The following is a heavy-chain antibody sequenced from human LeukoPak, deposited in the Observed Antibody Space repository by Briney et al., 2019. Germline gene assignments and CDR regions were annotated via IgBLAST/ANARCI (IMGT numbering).Heavy chain of an antibody. V-gene: IGHV1-2*02. CDR2: INPNSGGT. J-gene: IGHJ4*02. D-gene: IGHD3-22*01. CDR3: ARGGGGSSGFTLV. CDR1: GYTFSDYF. Sequence: ASVKVSCKASGYTFSDYFMHWVRQAPGQGLEWMGWINPNSGGTNYAQKFQGRVTMTRDTSISTAYMELSRLTSDDTAVYYCARGGGGSSGFTLVWGQGTLVTVSS.